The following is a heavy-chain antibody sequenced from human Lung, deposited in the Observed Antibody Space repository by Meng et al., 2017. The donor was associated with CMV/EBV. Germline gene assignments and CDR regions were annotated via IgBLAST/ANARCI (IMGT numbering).Heavy chain of an antibody. V-gene: IGHV3-30*04. CDR2: ISYDGDKK. Sequence: LTGVGSGYSFGNYAMHWVRQAPGKGLEWVAVISYDGDKKFYTDSVKGRFTISRDNSKNTLILQMNSLRAEDTAVYYCVTDQDRFGGIWGQGTMVTVSS. D-gene: IGHD3-16*01. CDR1: GYSFGNYA. J-gene: IGHJ3*02. CDR3: VTDQDRFGGI.